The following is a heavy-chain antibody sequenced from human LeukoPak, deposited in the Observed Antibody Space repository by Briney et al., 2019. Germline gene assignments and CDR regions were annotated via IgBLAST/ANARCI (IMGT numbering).Heavy chain of an antibody. CDR2: LNWTGDNT. CDR1: GFTFHDHG. CDR3: AREEGPYFDC. V-gene: IGHV3-20*04. J-gene: IGHJ4*02. Sequence: GGSLRLSCAASGFTFHDHGMSWVRQAPGKGLEWVSALNWTGDNTGYAASVKGRFTISRDNAMKSLYLQLNSLTAEDTAYYYCAREEGPYFDCWGQGTLVTVSS.